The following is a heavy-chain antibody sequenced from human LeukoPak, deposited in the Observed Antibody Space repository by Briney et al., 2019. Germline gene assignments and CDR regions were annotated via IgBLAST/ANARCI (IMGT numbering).Heavy chain of an antibody. CDR2: IYYSGST. D-gene: IGHD6-19*01. CDR1: GGSISSSSYY. V-gene: IGHV4-39*01. J-gene: IGHJ5*02. CDR3: ARQALWSSGWYEVPWFDP. Sequence: SGTLSLTCTVSGGSISSSSYYWGWIRQPPGKGLEWIGSIYYSGSTYYNPSLKSRVTISVDTSKNQFSLKLSSVTAADTAVYYCARQALWSSGWYEVPWFDPWGQGTLVTVSS.